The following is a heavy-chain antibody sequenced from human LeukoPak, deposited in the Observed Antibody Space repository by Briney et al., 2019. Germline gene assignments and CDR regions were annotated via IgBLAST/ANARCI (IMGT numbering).Heavy chain of an antibody. CDR1: GGSFSGYY. D-gene: IGHD6-19*01. V-gene: IGHV4-34*01. CDR2: INHSGST. J-gene: IGHJ5*02. Sequence: IPSETLSLTCAVYGGSFSGYYWSWIRQPPGKGLEWLGEINHSGSTNYNPSLKSRVTISVDTSKNQFSLKLSSVTAADTAVYYCARGPLYSSGFTLYNWFDPWGQGTLVTVSS. CDR3: ARGPLYSSGFTLYNWFDP.